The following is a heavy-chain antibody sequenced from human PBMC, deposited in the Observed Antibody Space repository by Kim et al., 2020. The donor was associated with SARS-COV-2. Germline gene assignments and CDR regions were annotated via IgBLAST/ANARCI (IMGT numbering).Heavy chain of an antibody. V-gene: IGHV4-34*01. D-gene: IGHD2-2*01. CDR3: ARSSRRYCSSTSCPYYYYYGMDV. CDR2: INHSGST. J-gene: IGHJ6*02. CDR1: GGSFSGYY. Sequence: ETLSLTCAVYGGSFSGYYWSWIRQPPGKGLEWIGEINHSGSTNYNPSLKSRVTISVDTSKNQFSLKLSSVTAADTAVYYCARSSRRYCSSTSCPYYYYYGMDVWRQGTTVTVSS.